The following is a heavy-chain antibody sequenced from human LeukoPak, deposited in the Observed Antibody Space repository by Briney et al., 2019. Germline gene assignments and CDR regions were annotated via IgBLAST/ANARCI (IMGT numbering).Heavy chain of an antibody. CDR1: GGTITNYY. J-gene: IGHJ4*02. V-gene: IGHV4-59*08. Sequence: SETLSLTCTVSGGTITNYYWSWVRQPPGKGLEWIGYIYYRGSTNYNPSLKSRVTISVDTSENQFSLKLSSVTAADTAVYYCARHVSGDGYQGLDYFDYWGQGTVVTVSS. D-gene: IGHD2-2*01. CDR3: ARHVSGDGYQGLDYFDY. CDR2: IYYRGST.